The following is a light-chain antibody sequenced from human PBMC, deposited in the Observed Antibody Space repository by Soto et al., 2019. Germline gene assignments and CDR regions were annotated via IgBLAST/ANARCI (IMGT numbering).Light chain of an antibody. CDR1: GSDVGSYNY. J-gene: IGLJ2*01. V-gene: IGLV2-8*01. CDR3: SSYAGSNNYVV. CDR2: EVS. Sequence: QSALTQPPSASGSPGQSVTISCTGTGSDVGSYNYVSWYQQHPGKAPKLIIYEVSKWPSGVPDRFSGSKSGNTASLTVSGLQAEDEADYYCSSYAGSNNYVVFGGGTQLTVL.